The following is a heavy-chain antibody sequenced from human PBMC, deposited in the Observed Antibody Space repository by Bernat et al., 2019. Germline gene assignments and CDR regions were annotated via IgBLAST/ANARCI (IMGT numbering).Heavy chain of an antibody. CDR1: GYTFTSYG. J-gene: IGHJ4*02. D-gene: IGHD3-22*01. CDR3: ARGAYYYDSSGYLDY. Sequence: QVQLVQSGAEVKKPGASVKVSCKASGYTFTSYGISWVRQAPGQGLEWMGWISGYNGKTKYAQKFQDRVTMTTETSTSTAYMELRSLRPDDTAVYSCARGAYYYDSSGYLDYWGQGTLVTVSS. V-gene: IGHV1-18*01. CDR2: ISGYNGKT.